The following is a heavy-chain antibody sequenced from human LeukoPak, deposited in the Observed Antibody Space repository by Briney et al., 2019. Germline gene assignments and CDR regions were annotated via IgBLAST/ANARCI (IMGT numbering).Heavy chain of an antibody. V-gene: IGHV3-74*01. J-gene: IGHJ4*02. CDR1: GFTFSRYA. Sequence: TGGSLRLSCAASGFTFSRYAMHWVRQVPGKGLVSVSRIESDGRTAYADSVKGRFIISRDNAKNTLYLQMNSLRVEDTAVYYCARDGRGPDYWGQGTLVTVSS. CDR3: ARDGRGPDY. CDR2: IESDGRT. D-gene: IGHD3/OR15-3a*01.